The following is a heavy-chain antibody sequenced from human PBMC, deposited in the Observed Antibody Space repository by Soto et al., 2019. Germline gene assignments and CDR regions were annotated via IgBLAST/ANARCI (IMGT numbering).Heavy chain of an antibody. CDR2: IIPIFGTA. J-gene: IGHJ4*02. D-gene: IGHD3-22*01. V-gene: IGHV1-69*13. Sequence: SVKVSCKASGGTFSSYAISWVRQAPGQGLEWMGGIIPIFGTANYAQKFQGRVTITADESTSTAYMELSSLRSEDTAVYYCARRGGLSDSSGYLFDYWGQGTLVTVSS. CDR1: GGTFSSYA. CDR3: ARRGGLSDSSGYLFDY.